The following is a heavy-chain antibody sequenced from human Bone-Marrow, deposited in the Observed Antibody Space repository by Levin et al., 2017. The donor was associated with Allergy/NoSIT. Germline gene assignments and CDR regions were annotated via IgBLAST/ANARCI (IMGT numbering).Heavy chain of an antibody. J-gene: IGHJ6*02. D-gene: IGHD4-11*01. CDR2: ISSSGFSI. V-gene: IGHV3-11*01. Sequence: AGGSLRLSCAASGFTFSDHYMTWIRQRPGKGLEWVSYISSSGFSIHYADSVKGRVTISRDNAKKSMYLEMNSLGGEDTAVYYCARSSKSGFYYGLDVWGQGTTVTVFS. CDR1: GFTFSDHY. CDR3: ARSSKSGFYYGLDV.